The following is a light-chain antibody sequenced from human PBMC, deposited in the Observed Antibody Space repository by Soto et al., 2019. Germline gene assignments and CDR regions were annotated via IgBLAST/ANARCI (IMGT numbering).Light chain of an antibody. CDR2: GAS. CDR3: QQYNNWPPIT. V-gene: IGKV3-15*01. CDR1: QSVSSN. Sequence: DIVMTQSPDTLSVFPGERATLSCRASQSVSSNLAWYQQKPGQAPRLLIYGASTRATGIPARFSGRGSGTEFTLIISSLQSEDFGIYYCQQYNNWPPITFGQGTRLEIK. J-gene: IGKJ5*01.